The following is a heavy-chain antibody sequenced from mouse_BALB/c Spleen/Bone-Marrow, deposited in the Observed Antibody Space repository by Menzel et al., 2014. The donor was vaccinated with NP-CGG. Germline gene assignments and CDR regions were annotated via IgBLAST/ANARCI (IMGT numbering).Heavy chain of an antibody. V-gene: IGHV4-1*02. Sequence: EVKVIESGGGLEQPGGSLKLSCAASGFDFSGYWMTWVRQAPGKGLEWIGEINPDSSTINYTPSLKDKFIISRDNAKNALYLQMSKVRSEDTALYYCARPGYYGYQDVWGAGTTVTVSS. J-gene: IGHJ1*01. CDR1: GFDFSGYW. CDR2: INPDSSTI. CDR3: ARPGYYGYQDV. D-gene: IGHD1-2*01.